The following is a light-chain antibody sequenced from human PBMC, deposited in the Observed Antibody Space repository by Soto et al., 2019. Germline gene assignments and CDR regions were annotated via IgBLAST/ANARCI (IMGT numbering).Light chain of an antibody. V-gene: IGKV1-5*01. J-gene: IGKJ1*01. CDR2: DAS. CDR3: QQYNSFWT. Sequence: DIQMTQSPSTLSASVGDRVTITCRASQSISNWLAWYRQKPGKAPRLLIYDASYLERGVPSRFSGSGSGTEFTLTISDLQPDDLATYYCQQYNSFWTFGQGTKVEI. CDR1: QSISNW.